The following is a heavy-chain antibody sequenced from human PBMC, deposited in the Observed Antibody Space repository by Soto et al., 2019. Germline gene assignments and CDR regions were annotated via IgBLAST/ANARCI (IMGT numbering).Heavy chain of an antibody. J-gene: IGHJ6*02. CDR2: IIPIFGTA. CDR3: ARFHGMDV. Sequence: SVKVSCKASGGTFSSYAISWVRQAPGQGLEWKGGIIPIFGTANYSPSFQGHVTISADKSISTAYLQWSSLKASDTAMYYCARFHGMDVWGQGTTVTVSS. V-gene: IGHV1-69*06. CDR1: GGTFSSYA.